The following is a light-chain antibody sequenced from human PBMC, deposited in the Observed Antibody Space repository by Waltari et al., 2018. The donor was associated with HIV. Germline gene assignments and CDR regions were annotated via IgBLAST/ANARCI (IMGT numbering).Light chain of an antibody. Sequence: SYELTQPPSVSVSPGQTASITCSGDKLGAKYACWYQQRPGQSPVLVIYQDSKRPSGISERFSGSNSGNPATLTLSRTQAMDEADYYCQAWDSNTGVFGGGTKLTVL. CDR2: QDS. V-gene: IGLV3-1*01. CDR1: KLGAKY. J-gene: IGLJ3*02. CDR3: QAWDSNTGV.